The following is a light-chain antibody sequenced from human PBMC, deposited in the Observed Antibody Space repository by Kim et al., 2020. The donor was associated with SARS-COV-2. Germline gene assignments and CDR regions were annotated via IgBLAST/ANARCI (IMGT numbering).Light chain of an antibody. J-gene: IGKJ4*01. CDR2: DAS. V-gene: IGKV1-33*01. CDR3: QQYDNLPPT. Sequence: DIQMTQSPSSLSASVGDRVTITCQASQDISNYLNWYQQKPGKAPKLLIYDASNLETGVPSRFSGSGSGTDFTFTISSLQPEDIATYNCQQYDNLPPTFGGGTKVDIK. CDR1: QDISNY.